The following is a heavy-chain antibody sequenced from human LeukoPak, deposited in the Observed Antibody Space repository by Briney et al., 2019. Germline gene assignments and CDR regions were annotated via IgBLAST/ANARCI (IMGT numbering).Heavy chain of an antibody. CDR3: ATSRFYLES. J-gene: IGHJ4*02. V-gene: IGHV3-7*01. CDR1: GFTFSSYG. CDR2: IKPDGSEI. Sequence: GGSLRLSCAASGFTFSSYGMHWVRQAPEKGLEWVAKIKPDGSEIYHVDSVQGRFTISRDNAQNSLYLQMNSLRAEDTAVYYCATSRFYLESWGQGTLVTVSS.